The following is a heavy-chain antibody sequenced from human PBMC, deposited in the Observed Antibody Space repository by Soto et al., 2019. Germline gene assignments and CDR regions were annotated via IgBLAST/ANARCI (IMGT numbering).Heavy chain of an antibody. D-gene: IGHD2-2*01. CDR3: ARRYCSSASCPRNYYGMDV. CDR1: GGSISSGDYY. Sequence: PSETLSLTCTVSGGSISSGDYYWSWIRQPPGKGLEWIGYIYYSGSTYYNPSLKSRVTISADKSISTAYLQWSSLKASDTAMYYCARRYCSSASCPRNYYGMDVWGQGTTVTVSS. V-gene: IGHV4-30-4*01. CDR2: IYYSGST. J-gene: IGHJ6*02.